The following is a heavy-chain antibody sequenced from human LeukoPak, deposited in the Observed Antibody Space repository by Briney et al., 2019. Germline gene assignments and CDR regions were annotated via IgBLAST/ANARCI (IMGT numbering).Heavy chain of an antibody. D-gene: IGHD3-22*01. CDR1: GGSISSHY. CDR3: ARVGPDYYDSSGYYPDY. J-gene: IGHJ4*02. CDR2: IYCSGST. V-gene: IGHV4-59*11. Sequence: SETLSLTCTVSGGSISSHYWSWIRQPPGKGLEWIGYIYCSGSTNYNPSLKSRVTISVDTSKNQFSLKLSSVTAADTAVYYCARVGPDYYDSSGYYPDYWGQGTLVTVSS.